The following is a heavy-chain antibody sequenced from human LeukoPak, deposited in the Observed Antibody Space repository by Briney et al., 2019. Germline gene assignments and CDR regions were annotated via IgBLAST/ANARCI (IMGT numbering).Heavy chain of an antibody. Sequence: GGSLRLSCAASGFTFSSYAMSWVRQAPGRGLEWVSAISGSGGSTYYADSVKGRFTISRDNSKNTLYLQMNSLRAEDTAVYYCAKVGYTWIQLSNWFDPWGQGTLVTVSS. CDR3: AKVGYTWIQLSNWFDP. CDR2: ISGSGGST. D-gene: IGHD5-18*01. J-gene: IGHJ5*02. CDR1: GFTFSSYA. V-gene: IGHV3-23*01.